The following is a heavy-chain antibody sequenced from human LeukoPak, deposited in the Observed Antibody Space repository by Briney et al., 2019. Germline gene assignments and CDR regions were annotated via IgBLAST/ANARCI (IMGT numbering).Heavy chain of an antibody. CDR1: GYSFTSYW. D-gene: IGHD1-26*01. CDR2: IYHGDSET. CDR3: ARRSSGGSYWD. V-gene: IGHV5-51*03. Sequence: GESLKISCKGSGYSFTSYWIAWVRQMPGKGLEWMAIIYHGDSETRYSPSFQGQVTISADRSITTAYLQWSSLKASDTAMYYCARRSSGGSYWDWGQGTLVTVSS. J-gene: IGHJ4*02.